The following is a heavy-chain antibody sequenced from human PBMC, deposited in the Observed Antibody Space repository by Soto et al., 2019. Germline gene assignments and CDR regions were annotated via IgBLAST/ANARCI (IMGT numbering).Heavy chain of an antibody. CDR1: GYKFTSQW. V-gene: IGHV5-51*01. J-gene: IGHJ4*02. CDR2: IYPGDSDT. D-gene: IGHD3-10*01. CDR3: ARRGSGHTFDY. Sequence: GESLKISCKASGYKFTSQWIGWVRQMPGKGLEWMGIIYPGDSDTRYSPSFQGQVTISADTSNNLFSLKLSSVTAADTAVYYCARRGSGHTFDYWGQGTLVTVSS.